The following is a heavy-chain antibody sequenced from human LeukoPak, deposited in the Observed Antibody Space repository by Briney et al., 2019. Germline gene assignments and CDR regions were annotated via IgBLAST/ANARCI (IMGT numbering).Heavy chain of an antibody. CDR2: IYYSGST. D-gene: IGHD3-10*01. V-gene: IGHV4-59*01. CDR1: GXSISTYY. CDR3: ARGLSSTMVTG. Sequence: SETLSLTFTVSGXSISTYYWSWIRQPPGKGLEWIGYIYYSGSTNYSPSLKSRVTISVDTSKNQFSLKLSSVTAADTAVYYCARGLSSTMVTGWGQGTLVTVSS. J-gene: IGHJ4*02.